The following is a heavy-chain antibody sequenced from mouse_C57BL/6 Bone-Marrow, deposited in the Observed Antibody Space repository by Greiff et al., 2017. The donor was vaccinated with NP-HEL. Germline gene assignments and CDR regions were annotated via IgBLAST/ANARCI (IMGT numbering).Heavy chain of an antibody. J-gene: IGHJ1*03. CDR3: TRSQLREWYFDV. CDR1: GYTFTDYE. D-gene: IGHD1-1*01. Sequence: QVQLKESGAELVRPGASVTLSCKASGYTFTDYEMHWVKQTPVHGLEWIGAIDPETGGTAYNQKFKGKAILTADKSSSTAYMELRSLTSEDSAVYYCTRSQLREWYFDVWGTGTTVTVSS. V-gene: IGHV1-15*01. CDR2: IDPETGGT.